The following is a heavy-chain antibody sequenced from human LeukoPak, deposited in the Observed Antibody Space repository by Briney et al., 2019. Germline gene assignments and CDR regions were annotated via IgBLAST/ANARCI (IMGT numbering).Heavy chain of an antibody. J-gene: IGHJ4*02. CDR1: GGTFSSYA. CDR3: ARSNYGSGSSAIDY. V-gene: IGHV1-69*05. Sequence: SVKVSCKASGGTFSSYAISWVRQAPGQGLEWKGRIIPIFGTANYAQRFQGRVTITTDESTSTAYMELSSLRSEDTAVYYCARSNYGSGSSAIDYWGQGTLVTVSS. D-gene: IGHD3-10*01. CDR2: IIPIFGTA.